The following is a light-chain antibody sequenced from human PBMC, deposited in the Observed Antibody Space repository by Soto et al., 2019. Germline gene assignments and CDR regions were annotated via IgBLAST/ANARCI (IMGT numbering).Light chain of an antibody. CDR3: QQSYSTPT. CDR2: AAS. V-gene: IGKV1-39*01. CDR1: QSISSY. Sequence: DIQMTQSPSSLSASVGDGVTTTCRASQSISSYLNWYQQKPGKAPKLLIYAASNLQSGVPSRFSGSGSGTDFTLTISSLQPEDFATYYCQQSYSTPTFGQGTRLEIK. J-gene: IGKJ5*01.